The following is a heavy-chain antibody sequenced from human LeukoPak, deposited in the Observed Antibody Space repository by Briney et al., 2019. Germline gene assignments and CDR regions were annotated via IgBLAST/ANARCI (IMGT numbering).Heavy chain of an antibody. CDR1: GGSISSGGYS. D-gene: IGHD1-7*01. CDR2: IYHSGST. J-gene: IGHJ4*02. V-gene: IGHV4-30-2*01. CDR3: ARGEGLELLGY. Sequence: SQTLSLTCAVSGGSISSGGYSWSWIRQPPGKGLEWIGYIYHSGSTYYNPSLKSRVTISVDRSKNQFSLKLSSVTAADTAVYYCARGEGLELLGYWGQGTLVTVSS.